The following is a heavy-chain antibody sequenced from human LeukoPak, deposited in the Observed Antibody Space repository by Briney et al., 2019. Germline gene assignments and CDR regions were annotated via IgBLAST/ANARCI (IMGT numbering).Heavy chain of an antibody. Sequence: PGGSLRLSCAASGFTFSSYAMSWVRQAPGKGLEWVSAISVSGGSTYYADSVKGRFTISRDNSKNTLYLQMNSLRAEDTAVYYCAKSPTYYYDSSGYYRYWGQGTLVTVSS. V-gene: IGHV3-23*01. CDR1: GFTFSSYA. D-gene: IGHD3-22*01. CDR2: ISVSGGST. J-gene: IGHJ4*02. CDR3: AKSPTYYYDSSGYYRY.